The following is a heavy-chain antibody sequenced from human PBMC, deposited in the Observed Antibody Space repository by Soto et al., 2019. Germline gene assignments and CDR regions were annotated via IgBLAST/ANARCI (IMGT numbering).Heavy chain of an antibody. V-gene: IGHV3-23*01. Sequence: QLLDSGGDLVQPGGSLRLSCIVSGVTFTDYSMARVRQTSEKGLEWVSGITHNGGVTYYADSGKGRFTISRDNPQNTVFMQMHSLGVEDTATYLCVGDYGGLEGFDVWGRGTMVTVSS. J-gene: IGHJ3*01. CDR2: ITHNGGVT. CDR3: VGDYGGLEGFDV. D-gene: IGHD4-17*01. CDR1: GVTFTDYS.